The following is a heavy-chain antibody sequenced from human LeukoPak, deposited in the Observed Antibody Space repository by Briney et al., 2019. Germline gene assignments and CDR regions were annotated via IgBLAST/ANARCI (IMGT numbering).Heavy chain of an antibody. Sequence: IPSETLSLTCTVSGGSISITSYYWGWIRQPPGKGLEWIGSMYSSGSTYYNPSLKSRVTISVDTSKNQFSLKLSSVTAADTAVYYCARANYDAFDIWGQGTMVTVSS. D-gene: IGHD5-24*01. V-gene: IGHV4-39*07. CDR2: MYSSGST. CDR3: ARANYDAFDI. J-gene: IGHJ3*02. CDR1: GGSISITSYY.